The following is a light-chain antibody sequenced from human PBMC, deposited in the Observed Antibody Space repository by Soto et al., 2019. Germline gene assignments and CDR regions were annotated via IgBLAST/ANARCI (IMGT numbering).Light chain of an antibody. CDR3: QQYETWPPKFT. Sequence: EIVMTQSPATLSVSPGERATLSCRASQSVSSNLAWYQQTAGQAPRLLIYDASTRATGIPARFSGSGSGTEFILTISSLQSEDFAVYYCQQYETWPPKFTFGQGTKLEIK. CDR1: QSVSSN. V-gene: IGKV3D-15*01. CDR2: DAS. J-gene: IGKJ2*01.